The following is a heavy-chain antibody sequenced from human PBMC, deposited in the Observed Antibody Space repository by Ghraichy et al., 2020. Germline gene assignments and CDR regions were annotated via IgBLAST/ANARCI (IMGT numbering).Heavy chain of an antibody. CDR3: ARDLYYYDSSGTPDY. V-gene: IGHV3-30-3*01. CDR2: ISYDGSNK. D-gene: IGHD3-22*01. J-gene: IGHJ4*02. CDR1: GFTFSSYA. Sequence: GESLNISCAASGFTFSSYAMHWVRQAPGKGLEWVAVISYDGSNKYYADSVKGRFTISRDNSKNTLYLQMNSLRAEDTAVYYCARDLYYYDSSGTPDYWGQGTLVTVSS.